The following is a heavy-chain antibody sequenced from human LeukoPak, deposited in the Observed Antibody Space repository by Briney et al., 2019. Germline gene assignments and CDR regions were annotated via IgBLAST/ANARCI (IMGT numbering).Heavy chain of an antibody. J-gene: IGHJ4*02. CDR2: IHHSGST. CDR1: GGSISIYY. V-gene: IGHV4-59*01. CDR3: ARDRELGY. D-gene: IGHD3-10*01. Sequence: PSETLSLTCTVSGGSISIYYWSWIRQPPGKGLEWIGYIHHSGSTNYNPSLKSRVTISADTSKNQFSLKLSSVTAADTAVYYCARDRELGYWGQGTLVTVSS.